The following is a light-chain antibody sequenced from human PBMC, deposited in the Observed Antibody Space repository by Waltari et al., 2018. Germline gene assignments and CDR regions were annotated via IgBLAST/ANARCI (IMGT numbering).Light chain of an antibody. V-gene: IGLV2-14*01. Sequence: QSALTQPASVSGSPGQSITISCTGTSGDIGNYKFVSWYQQEPGRAPKLIVYGVSQRPSGVSNRFSGSKSGNTASRTISGVQAEDEADYYCSSYTTTSSWVFGGGTKLTVL. CDR1: SGDIGNYKF. J-gene: IGLJ3*02. CDR2: GVS. CDR3: SSYTTTSSWV.